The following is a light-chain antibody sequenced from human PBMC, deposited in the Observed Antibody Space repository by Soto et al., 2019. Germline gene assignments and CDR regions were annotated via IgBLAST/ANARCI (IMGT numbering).Light chain of an antibody. CDR3: QQYNDWWT. CDR1: QSVSNN. Sequence: EVVMTQSPATLSVSPWESATLSCRASQSVSNNLTWYQQKPGQPPRLLIYGASTRATGVPGRFSGSGSGTEFTLTISSLQSEDFAVYYCQQYNDWWTFGQGTKVDI. V-gene: IGKV3-15*01. CDR2: GAS. J-gene: IGKJ1*01.